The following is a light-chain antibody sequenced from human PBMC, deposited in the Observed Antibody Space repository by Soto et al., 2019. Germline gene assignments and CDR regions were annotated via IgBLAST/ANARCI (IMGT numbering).Light chain of an antibody. Sequence: EIVLTQSPATLSLSPGESATLSCRASQRVTTYLAWYQQTPGQAPRLLMFNASARATGIPARFSGSGSGTDFTLTISILEPEDFAVYYCQQRSNWITFGGGTKVEI. CDR3: QQRSNWIT. J-gene: IGKJ4*01. CDR2: NAS. CDR1: QRVTTY. V-gene: IGKV3-11*01.